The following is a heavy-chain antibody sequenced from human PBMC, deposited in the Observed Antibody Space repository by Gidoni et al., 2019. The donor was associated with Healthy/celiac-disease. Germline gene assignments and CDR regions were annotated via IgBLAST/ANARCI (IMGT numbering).Heavy chain of an antibody. D-gene: IGHD6-13*01. J-gene: IGHJ3*02. Sequence: QVQLVESGGGVVQPGRSLRLSCAASGFTFSSYGMHWVRQAPGKGLEWVAVIWYDGSNKYYADSVKGRFTISRDNSKNTLYLQMNSLRAEDTAVYYCARVNIAAAGTNAFDIWGQGTMVTVSS. CDR3: ARVNIAAAGTNAFDI. CDR2: IWYDGSNK. V-gene: IGHV3-33*01. CDR1: GFTFSSYG.